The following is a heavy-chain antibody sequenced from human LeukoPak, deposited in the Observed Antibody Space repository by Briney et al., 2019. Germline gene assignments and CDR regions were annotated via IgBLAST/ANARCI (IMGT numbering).Heavy chain of an antibody. D-gene: IGHD6-19*01. CDR3: ARQQRSSGWYLSPRYYYYGMDV. J-gene: IGHJ6*04. CDR1: GGSISSYY. CDR2: IYYSGST. Sequence: PSETLSLICTVTGGSISSYYWSWIRQPPGKGLEWIGYIYYSGSTNYNPSLKSRVTISVDTSKNQFSLKLSSVTAADTAVYYCARQQRSSGWYLSPRYYYYGMDVWGKGTTVTVSS. V-gene: IGHV4-59*01.